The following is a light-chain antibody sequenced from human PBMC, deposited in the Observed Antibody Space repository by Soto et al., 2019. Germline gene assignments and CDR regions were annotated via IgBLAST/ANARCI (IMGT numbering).Light chain of an antibody. Sequence: AIQLTQSPSSLSAFVGDRVTITCRASRGINSALAWYQQKPGKAPNLLIYDASTLQGGVPSRFSGSGSGTDFTLTISSLQPEDFDTFYCQQFHSYPVTFGQGTRLEIK. CDR3: QQFHSYPVT. CDR2: DAS. J-gene: IGKJ5*01. V-gene: IGKV1-13*02. CDR1: RGINSA.